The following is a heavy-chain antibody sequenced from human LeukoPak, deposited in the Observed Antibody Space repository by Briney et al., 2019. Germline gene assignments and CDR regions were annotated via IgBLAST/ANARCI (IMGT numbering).Heavy chain of an antibody. CDR3: ARQPESDSSGYYVAFDY. J-gene: IGHJ4*02. V-gene: IGHV4-30-4*01. CDR1: GGSISSGDYY. CDR2: IYYSGST. D-gene: IGHD3-22*01. Sequence: PSETLSLTCTVSGGSISSGDYYWSWIRQPPGKDLEWIGYIYYSGSTYYNPSLKSRVTISVDTSKNQFSLKLSSVTAADTAVYYCARQPESDSSGYYVAFDYWGQGTLVTVSS.